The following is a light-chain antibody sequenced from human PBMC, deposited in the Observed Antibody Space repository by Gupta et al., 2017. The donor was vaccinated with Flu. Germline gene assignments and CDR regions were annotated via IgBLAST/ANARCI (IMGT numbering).Light chain of an antibody. CDR3: QQYGDSSGET. CDR1: QTFHSN. V-gene: IGKV3-20*01. CDR2: APS. J-gene: IGKJ1*01. Sequence: IVLTQSPGTLSLSPGERATLSCRASQTFHSNIAWYQQKPAQAPRLLIFAPSARATGIPDGFSGSGSSTDFTLTISRMEPEDFAVYYCQQYGDSSGETFGQGTKVEIK.